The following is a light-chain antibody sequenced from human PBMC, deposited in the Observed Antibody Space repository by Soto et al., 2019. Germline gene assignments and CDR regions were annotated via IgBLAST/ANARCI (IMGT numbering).Light chain of an antibody. J-gene: IGLJ3*02. CDR3: CSYAGSYTV. V-gene: IGLV2-11*01. Sequence: QSALTQPRSVSGSPGQSVTISCTGTSSDVGGYNYVSWYQQHPGKAPKLMIYDVSKRPSGVPDRFSGSKSGNTASLTISGLQAEDEADYDGCSYAGSYTVFGGGTKLTVL. CDR2: DVS. CDR1: SSDVGGYNY.